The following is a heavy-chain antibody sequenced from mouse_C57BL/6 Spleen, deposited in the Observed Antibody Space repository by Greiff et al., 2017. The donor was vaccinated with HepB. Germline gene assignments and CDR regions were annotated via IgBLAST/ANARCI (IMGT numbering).Heavy chain of an antibody. Sequence: EVQLQQSGPELVKPGASVKMSCKASGYTFTDYNMHWVKQSHGKSLEWIGYINPNNGGTSYNQKFKGKATLTVNKSSSTAYMELRSLTSEDSAVYYCARRPTVVPSFAYWGQGTLVTVSA. J-gene: IGHJ3*01. D-gene: IGHD1-1*01. CDR3: ARRPTVVPSFAY. CDR2: INPNNGGT. CDR1: GYTFTDYN. V-gene: IGHV1-22*01.